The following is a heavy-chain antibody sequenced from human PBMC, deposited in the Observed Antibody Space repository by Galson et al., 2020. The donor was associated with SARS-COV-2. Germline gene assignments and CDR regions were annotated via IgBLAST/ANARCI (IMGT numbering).Heavy chain of an antibody. CDR2: IYYRGTT. V-gene: IGHV4-39*07. Sequence: SATLSLTCTVSGGSISSGNRYWAWIRQPPGKGLEWIRNIYYRGTTSYNPPLKSRVTISVDTSKDQFSLKLIAVTAADTAVYYCATWSSSAGAWGIDYWGQGTLVTVSS. CDR1: GGSISSGNRY. J-gene: IGHJ4*02. CDR3: ATWSSSAGAWGIDY. D-gene: IGHD6-6*01.